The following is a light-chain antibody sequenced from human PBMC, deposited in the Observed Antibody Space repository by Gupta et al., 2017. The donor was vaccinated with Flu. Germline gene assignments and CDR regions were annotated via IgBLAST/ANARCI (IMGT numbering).Light chain of an antibody. CDR3: QQRDRTPWT. J-gene: IGKJ1*01. CDR1: QTIDNN. Sequence: PPSLSASVGDRVIITCRASQTIDNNLNWYQQKPGEAPKALISGTSTLKSGVPSRFSGSGSGTDFTLTINSLQPEDFATYYCQQRDRTPWTFGQGTKVDI. CDR2: GTS. V-gene: IGKV1-39*01.